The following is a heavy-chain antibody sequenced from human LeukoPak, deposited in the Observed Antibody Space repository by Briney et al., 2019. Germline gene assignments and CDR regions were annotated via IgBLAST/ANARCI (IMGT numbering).Heavy chain of an antibody. CDR3: ARGPLAPFCLD. CDR1: GFTFSSYG. CDR2: IQYDGSNE. J-gene: IGHJ4*02. V-gene: IGHV3-30*02. D-gene: IGHD2-21*01. Sequence: GGSLRLSCAPSGFTFSSYGMHWVRQAPGQGLEWVAYIQYDGSNEQYGDSVKGRFSISRDSSKNILYLQMNSLRAEDTAVYYCARGPLAPFCLDWGQGTLVTVSS.